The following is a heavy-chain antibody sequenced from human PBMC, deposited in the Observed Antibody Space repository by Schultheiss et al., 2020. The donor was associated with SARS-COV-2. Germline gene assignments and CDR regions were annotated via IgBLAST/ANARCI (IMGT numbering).Heavy chain of an antibody. Sequence: GGSLRLSCAASGFTFSSYWMSWVRQAPGKGLEWVANIKQDGSEKYYVDSVKGRFTISRDNSKNTLYLQMNSLRAEDTAVYYCAFGGYSNYATRYWGQGTLVTVSS. CDR3: AFGGYSNYATRY. CDR1: GFTFSSYW. J-gene: IGHJ4*02. V-gene: IGHV3-7*01. CDR2: IKQDGSEK. D-gene: IGHD4-11*01.